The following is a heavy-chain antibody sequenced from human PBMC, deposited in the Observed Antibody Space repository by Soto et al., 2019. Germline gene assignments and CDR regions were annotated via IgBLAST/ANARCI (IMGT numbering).Heavy chain of an antibody. J-gene: IGHJ6*02. CDR3: AHLTLWANPGGDYYYGMDV. Sequence: QITLKESGPTLVKPTQTLTLTGTFSGFSLSTSGVGVGWIRQPPGKALECLALIYWDDDKRYSPSLKSRLTITKDTSKNQVVLTMTHMAPADTATSYCAHLTLWANPGGDYYYGMDVWGQGTTVTVSS. CDR2: IYWDDDK. D-gene: IGHD3-16*01. CDR1: GFSLSTSGVG. V-gene: IGHV2-5*02.